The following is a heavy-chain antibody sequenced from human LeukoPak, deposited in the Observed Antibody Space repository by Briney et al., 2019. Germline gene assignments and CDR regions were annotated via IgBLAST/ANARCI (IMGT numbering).Heavy chain of an antibody. J-gene: IGHJ3*02. CDR1: GNNIIDYY. D-gene: IGHD2-2*02. CDR2: INPKNGGT. CDR3: ARGGWIKRKYQLLYGAFDI. Sequence: ASVKVSCKLSGNNIIDYYINWMRQAPGQGLEWMGWINPKNGGTKYAQTFQGRVTMTWDTSISTAYMELSRLTSDDTAVYYCARGGWIKRKYQLLYGAFDIWGQGTMVTVSS. V-gene: IGHV1-2*02.